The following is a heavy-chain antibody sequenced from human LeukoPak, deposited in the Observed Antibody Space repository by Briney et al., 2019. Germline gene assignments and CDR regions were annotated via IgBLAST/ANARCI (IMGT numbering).Heavy chain of an antibody. D-gene: IGHD6-13*01. V-gene: IGHV4-4*02. CDR2: IYHSGST. CDR1: GGSISSSNW. Sequence: SGTLSLTCAVSGGSISSSNWWSWVRQPPGKGLEWVGEIYHSGSTNYNPSLKSRVTISVDKSKNLFSLKLSSVTAADTAVYYGARVVPPPPGIAAAGPYDYWGQGTLVTVSS. J-gene: IGHJ4*02. CDR3: ARVVPPPPGIAAAGPYDY.